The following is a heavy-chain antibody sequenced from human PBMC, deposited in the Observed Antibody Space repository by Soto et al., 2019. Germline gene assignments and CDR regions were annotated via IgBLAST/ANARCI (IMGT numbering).Heavy chain of an antibody. CDR2: IRSKANSYAT. CDR1: VFTFIGSA. D-gene: IGHD5-12*01. Sequence: GWSLRLSCASSVFTFIGSAMQWVRQASGKGLEWVGRIRSKANSYATAYAPSVKGRFTISRDDSKNTAYLHMNSLKTEDTAVYYCTTQEGGYSGYDAPNWGQGTLVTVSS. V-gene: IGHV3-73*01. CDR3: TTQEGGYSGYDAPN. J-gene: IGHJ4*02.